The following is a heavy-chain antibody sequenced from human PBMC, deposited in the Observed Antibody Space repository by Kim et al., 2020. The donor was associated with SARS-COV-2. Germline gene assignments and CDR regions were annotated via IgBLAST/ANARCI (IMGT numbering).Heavy chain of an antibody. CDR2: IIPIFGTA. CDR3: ARDWTVTTWTGGAFDI. V-gene: IGHV1-69*13. Sequence: SVKVSCKASGGTFSSYAISWVRQAPGQGLEWMGGIIPIFGTANYAQKFQGRVTITADESTSTAYMELSSLRSEDTAVYYCARDWTVTTWTGGAFDIWGQGTMVTVSS. J-gene: IGHJ3*02. CDR1: GGTFSSYA. D-gene: IGHD4-17*01.